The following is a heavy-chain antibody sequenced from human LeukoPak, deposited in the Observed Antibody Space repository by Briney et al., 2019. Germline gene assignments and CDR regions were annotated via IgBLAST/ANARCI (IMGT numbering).Heavy chain of an antibody. CDR2: IRYDGSNK. V-gene: IGHV3-30*02. D-gene: IGHD2-2*01. J-gene: IGHJ4*02. CDR1: GFTFSSYA. CDR3: AKDGPPLIRLVVVPAAPDY. Sequence: PAGGSLRLSCAASGFTFSSYAMSWVRQAPGKGLEWVAFIRYDGSNKYYADSVKGRFTISRDNSKNTLYLQMNSLRAEDTAVYYCAKDGPPLIRLVVVPAAPDYWGQGTLVTVSS.